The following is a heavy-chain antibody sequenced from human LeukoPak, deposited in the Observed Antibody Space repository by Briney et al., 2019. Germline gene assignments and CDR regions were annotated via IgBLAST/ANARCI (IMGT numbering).Heavy chain of an antibody. CDR3: AREEGCYTSVCWFDP. Sequence: SETLSLTCTVSGGSISSYYWSWIRQPPGKGLEWIGYIYYSGSTNYNPSLKSRVTISVDTSKNQFSLKLSSVTAADTAVYYCAREEGCYTSVCWFDPWGQGTLVTVSS. CDR2: IYYSGST. CDR1: GGSISSYY. J-gene: IGHJ5*02. V-gene: IGHV4-59*12. D-gene: IGHD2-2*02.